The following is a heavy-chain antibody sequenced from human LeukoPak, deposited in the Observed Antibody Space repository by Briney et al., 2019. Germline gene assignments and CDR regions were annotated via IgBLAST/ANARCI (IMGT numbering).Heavy chain of an antibody. Sequence: ASVKVSCKVSGYTLTELSMHWVRQAPGKGLEWMGGFDPEDGETIYAQKFQGRVTMTEDTSTDTAYMELSSLRSEDTAVYYCARDREDSGWYFGWFDPWDQGTLVTVSS. CDR1: GYTLTELS. CDR3: ARDREDSGWYFGWFDP. V-gene: IGHV1-24*01. CDR2: FDPEDGET. D-gene: IGHD6-19*01. J-gene: IGHJ5*02.